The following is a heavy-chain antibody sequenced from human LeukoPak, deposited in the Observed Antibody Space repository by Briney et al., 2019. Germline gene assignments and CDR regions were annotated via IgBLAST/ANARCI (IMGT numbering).Heavy chain of an antibody. CDR3: ARDDPSGSYYPLFDY. CDR1: GGTFSSYA. V-gene: IGHV1-69*13. CDR2: IIPIFGTA. Sequence: GASVKVSCKASGGTFSSYAISWVRQAPGQGLEWMGGIIPIFGTANYAQKFQGRVTITADESTSTAYMELSSLRSEDTAVYYCARDDPSGSYYPLFDYWGQGTLVTASS. J-gene: IGHJ4*02. D-gene: IGHD1-26*01.